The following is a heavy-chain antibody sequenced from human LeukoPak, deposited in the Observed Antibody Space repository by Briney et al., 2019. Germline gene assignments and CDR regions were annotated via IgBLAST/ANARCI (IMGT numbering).Heavy chain of an antibody. CDR3: ARAKKGSGSIDYYYYYGMDV. D-gene: IGHD3-10*01. V-gene: IGHV3-21*01. J-gene: IGHJ6*04. CDR2: ISSSSSYI. Sequence: GGSLRLSCAASGFTFSSYSMNWVRQAPGKGLEWVSSISSSSSYIYYADSVKGRFTISRDNAKNSLYLQMNSLRAEDTAVYCCARAKKGSGSIDYYYYYGMDVWGKGTTVTVSS. CDR1: GFTFSSYS.